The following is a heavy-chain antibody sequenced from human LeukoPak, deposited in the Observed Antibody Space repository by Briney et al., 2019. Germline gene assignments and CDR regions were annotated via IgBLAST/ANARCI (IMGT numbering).Heavy chain of an antibody. CDR2: IYYSGST. CDR3: ARETSQKGAHYMDV. CDR1: GYSISSGYY. D-gene: IGHD3-16*01. Sequence: PSETLSLTCTVSGYSISSGYYWGWIRQPPGKGLEWIGSIYYSGSTYYNPSLKSRVTISVDTSKNQFSLKLSSVTAADTAVYYCARETSQKGAHYMDVWGKGTTVTISS. V-gene: IGHV4-38-2*02. J-gene: IGHJ6*03.